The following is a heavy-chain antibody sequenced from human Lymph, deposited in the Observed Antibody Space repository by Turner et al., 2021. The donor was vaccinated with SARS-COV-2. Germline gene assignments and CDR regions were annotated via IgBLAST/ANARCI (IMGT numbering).Heavy chain of an antibody. D-gene: IGHD7-27*01. J-gene: IGHJ6*02. CDR2: SIPIFGIA. V-gene: IGHV1-69*01. Sequence: QVPLVQFGAEVKKPGSSLKVSCQASGGTLSSYHAINWVRQAPGQGLDGVGGSIPIFGIATYAQTFQGRVTITADESTNTAYMELSSQRSEDTAVYYCARERGSISGAVRGMDVWGQGTTVTVSS. CDR1: GGTLSSYHA. CDR3: ARERGSISGAVRGMDV.